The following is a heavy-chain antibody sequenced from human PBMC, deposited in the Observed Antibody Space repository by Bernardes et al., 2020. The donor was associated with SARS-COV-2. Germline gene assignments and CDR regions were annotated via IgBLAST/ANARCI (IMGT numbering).Heavy chain of an antibody. V-gene: IGHV1-2*02. CDR3: ATYSSSWTYPYYFDY. J-gene: IGHJ4*02. Sequence: ASVKVSCKASGYTFTGYYMHWVRQAPGQGLEWMGWINPNSGGTNYAQKFQGRVTMTRDTSISTAYMELSRLRSDDTAVYYCATYSSSWTYPYYFDYWGQGTLVTVSS. D-gene: IGHD6-13*01. CDR1: GYTFTGYY. CDR2: INPNSGGT.